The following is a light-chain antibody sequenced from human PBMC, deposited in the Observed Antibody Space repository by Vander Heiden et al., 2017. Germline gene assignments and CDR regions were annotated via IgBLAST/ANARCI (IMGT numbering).Light chain of an antibody. V-gene: IGKV1-39*01. CDR3: QQSYSTT. Sequence: DIQMTQSPSSLSASVGDRVTITCRASQSISSYLNWYQQKPGKAPKLLIYAASSLQSGVLSRFSGSGSGTDFTLTISSLQPEDFATYYCQQSYSTTFGQGTKVEIK. CDR2: AAS. CDR1: QSISSY. J-gene: IGKJ1*01.